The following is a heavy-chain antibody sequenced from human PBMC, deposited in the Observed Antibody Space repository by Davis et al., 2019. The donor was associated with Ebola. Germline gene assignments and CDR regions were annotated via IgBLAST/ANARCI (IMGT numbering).Heavy chain of an antibody. D-gene: IGHD3-16*01. J-gene: IGHJ5*01. CDR2: MNPNSGNT. Sequence: ASVKVSCKASGYGFSSYDLNWVRQATGQGLEWMGWMNPNSGNTGYAQKFQGRVTMTRNTSISTAYMELSSLRSEDTAMYFCARGTRSFDSWGQGTLVTVSS. CDR1: GYGFSSYD. CDR3: ARGTRSFDS. V-gene: IGHV1-8*01.